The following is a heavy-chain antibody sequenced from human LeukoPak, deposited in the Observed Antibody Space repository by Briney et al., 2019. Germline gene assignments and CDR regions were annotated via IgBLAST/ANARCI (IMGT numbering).Heavy chain of an antibody. J-gene: IGHJ4*02. Sequence: ASVKVSCKASGYTFTSYYMHWVRQAPGKGLEWMGGFDPEDGETIYAQKFQGRATMTEDTSTDTAYMELSSLRSEDTAVYYCATVERFLEWPRFYWGQGTLVTVSS. CDR2: FDPEDGET. D-gene: IGHD3-3*01. CDR1: GYTFTSYY. V-gene: IGHV1-24*01. CDR3: ATVERFLEWPRFY.